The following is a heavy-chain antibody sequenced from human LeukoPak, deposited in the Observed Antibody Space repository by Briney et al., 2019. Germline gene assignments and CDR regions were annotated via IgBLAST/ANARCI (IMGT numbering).Heavy chain of an antibody. D-gene: IGHD3-10*01. CDR2: ISHSGYT. CDR1: GGSISGETYY. Sequence: KPSETLSLTCAVSGGSISGETYYWGWIRQPPGKGLEWIGTISHSGYTHYNPSLKSRITISVDTSKNHFSLILTSVTAADTAVYYCARDKRGQYGSGSYGYYYYYYMDVWGKGTTVTVSS. J-gene: IGHJ6*03. CDR3: ARDKRGQYGSGSYGYYYYYYMDV. V-gene: IGHV4-39*07.